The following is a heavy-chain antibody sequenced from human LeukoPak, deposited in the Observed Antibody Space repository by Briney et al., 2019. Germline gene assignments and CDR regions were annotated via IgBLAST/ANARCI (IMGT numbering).Heavy chain of an antibody. CDR3: ARNQSTSRETYFDY. CDR2: IYSSGST. J-gene: IGHJ4*02. V-gene: IGHV4-39*01. CDR1: GGSISSNNYY. D-gene: IGHD1-26*01. Sequence: TSEPLSLTCTVSGGSISSNNYYWGWIRQPPGKGLDWFGSIYSSGSTSYSPSLKSRVTISVDTSKNQFSLKLSSVTAADTAVYYCARNQSTSRETYFDYWGQGTLVTVSS.